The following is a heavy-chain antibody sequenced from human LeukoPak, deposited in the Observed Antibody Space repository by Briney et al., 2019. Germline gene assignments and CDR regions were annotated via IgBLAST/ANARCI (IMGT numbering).Heavy chain of an antibody. J-gene: IGHJ6*02. CDR2: FDPEDGET. V-gene: IGHV1-24*01. D-gene: IGHD3-10*01. Sequence: ASVKVSCKVSGYTLTELSMHWVRQAPGKGLEWMGGFDPEDGETIYAQKFQGRVTMTEDTSTDTAYMELSSLRSEDTAVYYCATDRPLLWFGATRYGMDVWGQGTTVTVSS. CDR1: GYTLTELS. CDR3: ATDRPLLWFGATRYGMDV.